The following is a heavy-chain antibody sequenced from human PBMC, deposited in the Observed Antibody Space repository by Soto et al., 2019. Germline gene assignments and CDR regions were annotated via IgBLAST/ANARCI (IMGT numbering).Heavy chain of an antibody. D-gene: IGHD3-10*01. CDR1: KVTFSRYW. J-gene: IGHJ5*02. Sequence: PGGSLRLSCAASKVTFSRYWMHWVRQTPGKGLMWVSRINSDGSRTTYADSVKGRFTISRDNAKNTVFLDMNSLRPEDTAVYYCARVATGSYDWFDPWGQGTLVTVSS. V-gene: IGHV3-74*03. CDR2: INSDGSRT. CDR3: ARVATGSYDWFDP.